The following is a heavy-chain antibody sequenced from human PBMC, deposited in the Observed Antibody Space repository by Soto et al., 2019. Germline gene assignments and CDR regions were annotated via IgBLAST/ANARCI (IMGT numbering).Heavy chain of an antibody. CDR3: AREQIAARETFNDY. CDR2: INYRVST. J-gene: IGHJ4*02. Sequence: PSEALSLTCPIYAGSFSGYYWCWIRQPPGRGLEWIGEINYRVSTNYIPSSRSRVTISVHTPKNQFSLKLSSVTAADTAVYYSAREQIAARETFNDYWGQGILVTVAS. V-gene: IGHV4-34*01. D-gene: IGHD2-15*01. CDR1: AGSFSGYY.